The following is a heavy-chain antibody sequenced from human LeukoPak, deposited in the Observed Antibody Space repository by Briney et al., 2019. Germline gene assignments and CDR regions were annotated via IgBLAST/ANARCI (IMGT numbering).Heavy chain of an antibody. V-gene: IGHV3-7*01. CDR2: IKQDGSEK. D-gene: IGHD1-26*01. CDR3: ARDFLGGAFDY. Sequence: GGSLRLSCAASGFTFSNYWMSWVRQAPGKGLEWVANIKQDGSEKYYVDSVKGRFTISRDNAKNSLYLQMNSLRAEDTAVYYCARDFLGGAFDYWGQGTLVTVSS. J-gene: IGHJ4*02. CDR1: GFTFSNYW.